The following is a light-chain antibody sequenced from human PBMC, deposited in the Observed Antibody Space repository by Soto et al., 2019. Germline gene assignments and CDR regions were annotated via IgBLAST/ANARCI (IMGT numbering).Light chain of an antibody. CDR3: QPADTFPIT. CDR2: AAS. J-gene: IGKJ5*01. CDR1: QGISRS. Sequence: DIQMTQSPSSVSASVGDRVTISCQASQGISRSLAWYQQKPGKAPKLLIYAASSLHSGVPSRFSGSGFGTDFTLTISSLQPEDSAIYYCQPADTFPITFGQGTRLEIK. V-gene: IGKV1D-12*01.